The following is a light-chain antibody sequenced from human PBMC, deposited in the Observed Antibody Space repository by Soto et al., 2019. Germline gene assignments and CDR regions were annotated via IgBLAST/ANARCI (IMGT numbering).Light chain of an antibody. J-gene: IGLJ7*01. CDR1: SSDVGGYNY. V-gene: IGLV2-14*01. Sequence: QSVLTQPASVSGSPGQSITISCTGTSSDVGGYNYVSWYQQHPGKAPKLMIYDVSNRPSGVSNRVSGSKSGNTASLTISGLQAEDEADYYCSSYTSSSTAVFGGGTQLTVL. CDR3: SSYTSSSTAV. CDR2: DVS.